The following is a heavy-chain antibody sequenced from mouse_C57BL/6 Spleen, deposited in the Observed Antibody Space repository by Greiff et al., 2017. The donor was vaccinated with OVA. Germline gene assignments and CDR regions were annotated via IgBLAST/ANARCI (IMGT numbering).Heavy chain of an antibody. CDR1: GFPFRSYA. V-gene: IGHV5-9-1*02. J-gene: IGHJ4*01. D-gene: IGHD1-1*01. Sequence: DVMLVASGEGLVKPGGSLKLSCAASGFPFRSYAMSWVRQTPETRLEWVAYISSGGDYIYYADTVKGRFTISRDDARNTLYLQMSSLKSEDTAMYYCTRDPSLAGMDYWGQGTSVTVSS. CDR2: ISSGGDYI. CDR3: TRDPSLAGMDY.